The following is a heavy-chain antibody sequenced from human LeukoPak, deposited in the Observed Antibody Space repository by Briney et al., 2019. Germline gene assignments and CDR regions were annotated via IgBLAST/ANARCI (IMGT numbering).Heavy chain of an antibody. CDR3: ARGRLLWFGESTTNYYYYMDV. V-gene: IGHV1-69*05. CDR1: GGTSSSYA. CDR2: IIPIFGTA. D-gene: IGHD3-10*01. Sequence: ASVKVSRKASGGTSSSYAISWVRQAPGQGLEWMGGIIPIFGTANYAQKFQGRVTITTDESTSTAYMELSSLRSEDTAVYYCARGRLLWFGESTTNYYYYMDVWGKGTTVTVSS. J-gene: IGHJ6*03.